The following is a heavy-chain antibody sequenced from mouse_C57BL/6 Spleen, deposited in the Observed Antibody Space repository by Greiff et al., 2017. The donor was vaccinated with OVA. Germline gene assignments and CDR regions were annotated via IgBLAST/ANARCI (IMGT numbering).Heavy chain of an antibody. CDR1: GYTFTSYW. Sequence: QVQLKESGAELAKPGASVKLSCKASGYTFTSYWMHWVKQRPGQGLEWIGYINPSSGYTKYNQKFKDKATLTADKSSSTAYMQLSSLTYEDSAVYYCARSTTVVRAPFDYWGQGTTLTVSS. CDR3: ARSTTVVRAPFDY. D-gene: IGHD1-1*01. CDR2: INPSSGYT. V-gene: IGHV1-7*01. J-gene: IGHJ2*01.